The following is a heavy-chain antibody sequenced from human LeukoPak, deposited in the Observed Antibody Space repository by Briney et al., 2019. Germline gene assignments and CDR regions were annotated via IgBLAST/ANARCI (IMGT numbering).Heavy chain of an antibody. D-gene: IGHD3-10*01. J-gene: IGHJ4*02. CDR3: ARVGPGSGSYYNY. V-gene: IGHV4-59*01. CDR1: GGSISSYY. Sequence: SETLSLTCTVSGGSISSYYWSWIRQPPGKGLEWIGYIYYSGSTNYNPSLKSRVTISVDTSKNQFSLRLSSVTAADTAVYYCARVGPGSGSYYNYWGQGTLVTVS. CDR2: IYYSGST.